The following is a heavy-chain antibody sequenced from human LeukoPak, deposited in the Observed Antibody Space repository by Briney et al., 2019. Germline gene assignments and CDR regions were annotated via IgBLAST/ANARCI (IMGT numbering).Heavy chain of an antibody. J-gene: IGHJ5*02. D-gene: IGHD4-11*01. Sequence: PSETLSLTCTVSGGSISSYYWSWIRQPPGKGLEWIGYIYYSGSTNYNPSLKSRVTISVDTSKNQFSLKLSSVTAADTAVYYCARLPYSNYNWFDPWGQGTLVTVSS. V-gene: IGHV4-59*08. CDR2: IYYSGST. CDR3: ARLPYSNYNWFDP. CDR1: GGSISSYY.